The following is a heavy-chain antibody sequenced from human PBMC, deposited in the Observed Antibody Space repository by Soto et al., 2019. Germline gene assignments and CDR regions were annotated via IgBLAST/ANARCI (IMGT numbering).Heavy chain of an antibody. J-gene: IGHJ3*02. CDR3: ARDGGDSSSWYFAFDI. D-gene: IGHD6-13*01. Sequence: EVPLVESGGGLVQPGGSLRLSCAASGFTFSSYSMNWFRQAPGKGLEWVSYISSSSSTIYYADSVKGRFTLSRDNAQNSLYLQMNRRRADYTAVYYCARDGGDSSSWYFAFDIWGQETMVTVAS. CDR1: GFTFSSYS. V-gene: IGHV3-48*04. CDR2: ISSSSSTI.